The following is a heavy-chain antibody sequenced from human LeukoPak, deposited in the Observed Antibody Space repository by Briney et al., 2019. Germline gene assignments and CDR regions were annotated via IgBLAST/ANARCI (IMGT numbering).Heavy chain of an antibody. V-gene: IGHV3-53*01. D-gene: IGHD4-11*01. CDR1: GFTVSSNY. CDR3: ARSDYSNYVATEYFQH. CDR2: IYSGGST. Sequence: PGGSLRLSCAASGFTVSSNYMSWVRQAPGKGLEWVSVIYSGGSTYYADSVKGRFTISRDNSKNMLYLQMNSLRAEDTAVYYCARSDYSNYVATEYFQHWGQGTLVTVSS. J-gene: IGHJ1*01.